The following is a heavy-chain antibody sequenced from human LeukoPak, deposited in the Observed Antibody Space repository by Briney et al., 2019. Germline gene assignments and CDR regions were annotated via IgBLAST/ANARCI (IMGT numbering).Heavy chain of an antibody. V-gene: IGHV3-30*02. CDR2: IWYDEITK. CDR3: AKDSSDYYFDY. J-gene: IGHJ4*02. D-gene: IGHD3-22*01. CDR1: GFTFRSYG. Sequence: GGSLRLSCVASGFTFRSYGIHWVRQAPGKGLEWLAFIWYDEITKNYADSVKGRFTISRDNSRNTLYVQMNSLRPDDTAVYYCAKDSSDYYFDYWGQGTLVTVSS.